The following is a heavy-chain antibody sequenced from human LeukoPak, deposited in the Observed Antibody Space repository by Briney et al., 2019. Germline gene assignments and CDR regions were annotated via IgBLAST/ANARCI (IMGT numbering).Heavy chain of an antibody. CDR3: ARGSSSAARDYYYYYMDV. CDR1: GITFSSYW. V-gene: IGHV3-7*01. CDR2: INQDGSEK. J-gene: IGHJ6*03. D-gene: IGHD2-2*01. Sequence: PGGSLRLSCAASGITFSSYWMSWVRQAPGKGLEWVANINQDGSEKYYVDSVKGRFTISRDNAKNSLYLQMNSLRAEDTAVYYCARGSSSAARDYYYYYMDVWGKGTTVTVSS.